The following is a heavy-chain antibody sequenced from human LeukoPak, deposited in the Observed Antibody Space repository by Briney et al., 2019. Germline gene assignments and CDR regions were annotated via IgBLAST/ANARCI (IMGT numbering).Heavy chain of an antibody. V-gene: IGHV3-30*18. CDR3: AKEGGDYYDSSGFDY. D-gene: IGHD3-22*01. CDR1: GFTFSSYG. CDR2: ISYDGSNK. J-gene: IGHJ4*02. Sequence: PGGSLRLSCAASGFTFSSYGMHWVRQAPGKGLEWVAVISYDGSNKYYADSVKGRFTISRDNSKNTLYLQMNSLRAEDTAVYYCAKEGGDYYDSSGFDYWGQGTLVTVSS.